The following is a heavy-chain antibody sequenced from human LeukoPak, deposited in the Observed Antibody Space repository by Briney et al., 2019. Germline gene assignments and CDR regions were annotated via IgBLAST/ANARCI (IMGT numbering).Heavy chain of an antibody. V-gene: IGHV4-4*07. D-gene: IGHD2-2*01. CDR3: AREYCSSTSCYYWYFDL. CDR1: GGSISSYY. J-gene: IGHJ2*01. Sequence: PSETLSLTCTVSGGSISSYYWSWIRQPAGKGLEWIGRIYTSGSTNYNPSLKSRVTMSVDTSKNQFSLKLSSVTAADTAVYYCAREYCSSTSCYYWYFDLWGRGTLVTVSS. CDR2: IYTSGST.